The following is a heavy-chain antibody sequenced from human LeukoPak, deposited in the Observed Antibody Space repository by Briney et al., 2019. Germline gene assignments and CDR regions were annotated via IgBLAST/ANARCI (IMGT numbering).Heavy chain of an antibody. V-gene: IGHV1-69*13. Sequence: SVKVSCKASGGTFSSYAISWVRQAPGQGLEWMGGIIPIFGTADYAQKFQGRVTITADESTSTAYMELSSLRSEDTAVYYCARDTTSYCSGGSCYSVFDYWGQGTLVTVSS. CDR2: IIPIFGTA. CDR1: GGTFSSYA. D-gene: IGHD2-15*01. J-gene: IGHJ4*02. CDR3: ARDTTSYCSGGSCYSVFDY.